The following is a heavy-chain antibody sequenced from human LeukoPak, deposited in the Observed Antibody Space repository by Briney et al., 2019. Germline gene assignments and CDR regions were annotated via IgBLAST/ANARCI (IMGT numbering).Heavy chain of an antibody. Sequence: PKASVKVSCKASGYTFTSYDINWVRQATGQGLEWMGWMNPNSGNTGYAQKFQGRVTMTRNTSISTAYMELSSLRSEDTAVYYCARGQGYCSGGSCYRGLWLGMDVWGQGTTVTVSS. CDR1: GYTFTSYD. J-gene: IGHJ6*02. CDR2: MNPNSGNT. V-gene: IGHV1-8*01. D-gene: IGHD2-15*01. CDR3: ARGQGYCSGGSCYRGLWLGMDV.